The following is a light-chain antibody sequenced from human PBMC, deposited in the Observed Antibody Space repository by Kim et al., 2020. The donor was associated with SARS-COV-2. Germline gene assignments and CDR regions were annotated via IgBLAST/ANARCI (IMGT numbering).Light chain of an antibody. CDR3: NSRDSSGNHLV. J-gene: IGLJ3*02. CDR2: GKN. CDR1: SLRSYY. V-gene: IGLV3-19*01. Sequence: SSELTQDPAVSVALGQTVRITCQGDSLRSYYASWYQQKPGQAPVLVIYGKNNRPSGIPDRFSGSSPGNTASLTITGAQAEDEADYYGNSRDSSGNHLVFGGGTKLTAL.